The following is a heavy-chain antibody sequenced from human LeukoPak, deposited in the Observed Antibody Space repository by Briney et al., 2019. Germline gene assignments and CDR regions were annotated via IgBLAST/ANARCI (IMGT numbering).Heavy chain of an antibody. CDR1: GDSINSHY. D-gene: IGHD5-18*01. CDR3: ARHRGYSYGGIDY. CDR2: IYYNGST. J-gene: IGHJ4*02. Sequence: SETLSLTCTVSGDSINSHYWSWIRQPPGKGLEWVGHIYYNGSTSYNPSLKSRVTISVDTSKNQFSLKLSSVTAADTAVYYCARHRGYSYGGIDYWGQGTLVTVSS. V-gene: IGHV4-59*08.